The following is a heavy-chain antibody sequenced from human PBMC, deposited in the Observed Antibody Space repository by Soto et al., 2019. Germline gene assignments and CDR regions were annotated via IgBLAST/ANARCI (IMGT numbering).Heavy chain of an antibody. CDR2: INPNSGGT. Sequence: ASVKVSCKASGYTFTGYYMHWVRQAPGQGLEWMGWINPNSGGTNYAQKFQGWVTMTRDTSISTAYMELSRLRSDDTAVYYCARDGSIGYCSGGSCQDDAFDIWGQGTMVTVSS. CDR3: ARDGSIGYCSGGSCQDDAFDI. J-gene: IGHJ3*02. V-gene: IGHV1-2*04. D-gene: IGHD2-15*01. CDR1: GYTFTGYY.